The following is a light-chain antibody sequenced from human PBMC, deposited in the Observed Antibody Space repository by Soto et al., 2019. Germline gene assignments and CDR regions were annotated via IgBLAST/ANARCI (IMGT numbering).Light chain of an antibody. J-gene: IGKJ3*01. CDR3: QQSYSTLT. Sequence: DIQMTQSPSSLSASVGDRVTITCRASQSISSYLNWNQQKPGKAPKLLIYAASSLQSGVPSRFSGSGSGTDSTLTISSLQPEDFVTYYCQQSYSTLTFGPGTKVDIK. CDR2: AAS. CDR1: QSISSY. V-gene: IGKV1-39*01.